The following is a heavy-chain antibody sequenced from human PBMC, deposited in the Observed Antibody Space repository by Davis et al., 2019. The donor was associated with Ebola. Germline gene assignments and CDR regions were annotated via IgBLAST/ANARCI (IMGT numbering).Heavy chain of an antibody. V-gene: IGHV4-39*01. J-gene: IGHJ4*02. CDR2: IYYSGST. Sequence: SETLSLTCTVSGGSISSSSYYWGWIRQPPGKGLEWIGSIYYSGSTYYNPSLKSRVTISVDTSKNQFSLKLSSVTAADTAVYYCARQGGGEFDYWGQGTLVTVSS. CDR3: ARQGGGEFDY. D-gene: IGHD2-21*01. CDR1: GGSISSSSYY.